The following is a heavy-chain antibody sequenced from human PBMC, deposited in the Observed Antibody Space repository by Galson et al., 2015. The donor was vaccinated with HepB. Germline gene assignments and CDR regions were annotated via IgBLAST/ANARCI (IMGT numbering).Heavy chain of an antibody. CDR3: ARDNGGDCTNGVCYPDY. V-gene: IGHV3-30-3*01. D-gene: IGHD2-8*01. CDR1: GFTFSSYA. J-gene: IGHJ4*02. Sequence: SLRLSCAASGFTFSSYAMHWVRQAPGKGLEWVAVISYDGSNKYYADSVKGRFTISRDNSKNTLYLQMNSLRAEDTAVYYCARDNGGDCTNGVCYPDYWGQGTLVTVSS. CDR2: ISYDGSNK.